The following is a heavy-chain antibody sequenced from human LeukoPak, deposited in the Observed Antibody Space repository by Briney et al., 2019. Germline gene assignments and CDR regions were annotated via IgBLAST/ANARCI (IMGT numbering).Heavy chain of an antibody. CDR3: AKFGHYYGSGSYDAFDI. CDR2: ISGSGGST. CDR1: GFTFSSYA. J-gene: IGHJ3*02. V-gene: IGHV3-23*01. Sequence: PGGSLRLSCAASGFTFSSYAMSWVRQAPGKGLEWVSAISGSGGSTYYADSVKGRFTISRDNSKNTLYLQMNSLRAEDTAVYYCAKFGHYYGSGSYDAFDIWGQGTMVTVSS. D-gene: IGHD3-10*01.